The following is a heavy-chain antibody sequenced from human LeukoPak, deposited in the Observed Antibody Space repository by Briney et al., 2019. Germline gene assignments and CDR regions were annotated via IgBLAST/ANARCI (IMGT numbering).Heavy chain of an antibody. CDR2: IYYSGTT. D-gene: IGHD3-22*01. CDR1: GGSIYNYY. J-gene: IGHJ4*02. Sequence: SETLSLTCTVSGGSIYNYYWNWIRQPPGKGLEWIGYIYYSGTTHYNPSLESRVTISVDTSNNQFSLKLSSVTAADTAVYYCARHLEGSGYYAEYFDSWGRGTLVTVSS. V-gene: IGHV4-59*01. CDR3: ARHLEGSGYYAEYFDS.